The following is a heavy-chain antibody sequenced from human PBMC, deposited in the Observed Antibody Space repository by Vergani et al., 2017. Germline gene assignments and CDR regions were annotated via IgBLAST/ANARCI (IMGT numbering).Heavy chain of an antibody. V-gene: IGHV4-39*01. D-gene: IGHD6-19*01. J-gene: IGHJ5*02. CDR1: GASIRSSKYY. CDR3: ARHSTVEWLVKLEWFDH. Sequence: QLQLQESGPGLVKPSATLSLTCSVSGASIRSSKYYWGWLRQPPGKGLEWIASIYYSGCTYYNPSLKSRVTISVDTSKNQFSLKLSYVTAADTAVYFCARHSTVEWLVKLEWFDHWGQGILVTVSS. CDR2: IYYSGCT.